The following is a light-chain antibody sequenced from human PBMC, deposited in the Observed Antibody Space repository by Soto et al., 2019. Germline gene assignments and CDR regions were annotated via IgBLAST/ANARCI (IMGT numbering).Light chain of an antibody. CDR1: SSDVGGYYY. CDR2: EVS. CDR3: SSYAGTNTPYV. Sequence: QSVLTQPPSGSGSPGQSVTITCTGTSSDVGGYYYVSWYQQHPGKAPKLMIYEVSKRPSGVPDRFSGSKSGNTASLTVSGLQAEDEADYYCSSYAGTNTPYVFGTGTKVTVL. V-gene: IGLV2-8*01. J-gene: IGLJ1*01.